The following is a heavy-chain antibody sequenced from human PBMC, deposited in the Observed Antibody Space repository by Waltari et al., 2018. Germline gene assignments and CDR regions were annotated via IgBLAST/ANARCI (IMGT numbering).Heavy chain of an antibody. CDR3: ARELSSDRAFDY. J-gene: IGHJ4*02. V-gene: IGHV1-69*05. CDR2: IIPSFGTA. D-gene: IGHD3-22*01. Sequence: QVQLVQSGAEVKKPGSSVKVSCKASGGTFSSYAISWVRQAPGQGLEGMGGIIPSFGTANYAQKFQGRVTITTDESTSTAYMELSSLRSEDTAVYYCARELSSDRAFDYWGQGTLVTVSS. CDR1: GGTFSSYA.